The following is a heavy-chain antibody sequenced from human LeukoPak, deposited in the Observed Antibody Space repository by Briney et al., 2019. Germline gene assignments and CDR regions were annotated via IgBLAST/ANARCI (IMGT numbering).Heavy chain of an antibody. CDR2: ISISSSHI. Sequence: GGSLRLSCAASGFTFSRYSMNWVRQAPGKGLEWVSSISISSSHIYYADSVKGRFTISRDNSKNTLYLQMNSLRAEDTAVYYCAKDPSYYYGSGSYYDYWGQGTLVTVSS. D-gene: IGHD3-10*01. V-gene: IGHV3-21*04. CDR1: GFTFSRYS. J-gene: IGHJ4*02. CDR3: AKDPSYYYGSGSYYDY.